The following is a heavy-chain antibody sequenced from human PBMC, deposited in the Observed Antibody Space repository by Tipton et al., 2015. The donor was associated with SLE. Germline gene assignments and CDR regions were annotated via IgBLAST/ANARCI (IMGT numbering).Heavy chain of an antibody. CDR2: IYYSGST. Sequence: TLSLTCAVSGYSISSGYYWGWIRQPPGKGLEWIGSIYYSGSTYYNPSLKSRVTISVDTSKNQFSLKLSSVTAADTAVYYCARGRFGSGYWGQGTLVTVSS. CDR3: ARGRFGSGY. V-gene: IGHV4-38-2*01. CDR1: GYSISSGYY. J-gene: IGHJ4*02. D-gene: IGHD3-10*01.